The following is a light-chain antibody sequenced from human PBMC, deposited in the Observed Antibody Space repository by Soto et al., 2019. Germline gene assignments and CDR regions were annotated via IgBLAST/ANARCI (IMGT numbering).Light chain of an antibody. CDR3: QQSYSAPKT. J-gene: IGKJ1*01. V-gene: IGKV1-39*01. Sequence: DLQMTQSPSSLSASVGDRVVITCRATQTIRTYLNWYQQRPGKAPKLLISAASTLETGGPSRFSGSGSETDFTLTISSLQPEEFATYYCQQSYSAPKTFGQGTQVEIK. CDR2: AAS. CDR1: QTIRTY.